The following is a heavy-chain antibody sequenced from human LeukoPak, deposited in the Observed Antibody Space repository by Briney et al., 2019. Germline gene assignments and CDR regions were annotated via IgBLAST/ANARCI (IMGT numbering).Heavy chain of an antibody. Sequence: PGGSLRLSCAASGFTFSSYGMHWVRQAPGKGLGWGAFIRYDGSNKYYADSVKGRFTISRDNSKNTLYLQMNSLRAEDTAVYYCAKDQGPRDPFFLPDYWGQGTLVTVSS. CDR2: IRYDGSNK. CDR3: AKDQGPRDPFFLPDY. J-gene: IGHJ4*02. V-gene: IGHV3-30*02. D-gene: IGHD2/OR15-2a*01. CDR1: GFTFSSYG.